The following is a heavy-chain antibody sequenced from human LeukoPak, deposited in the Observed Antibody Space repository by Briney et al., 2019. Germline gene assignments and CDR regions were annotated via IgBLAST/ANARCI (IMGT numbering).Heavy chain of an antibody. CDR2: LSYDARNK. CDR1: GFTFSNYA. J-gene: IGHJ4*02. D-gene: IGHD3-10*01. CDR3: TRAYDSGTYSTFDY. V-gene: IGHV3-30*04. Sequence: GRSLRLSCAASGFTFSNYAMHWVRQAPGKGLEWMSVLSYDARNKYFADSVKGRFTLSRDNSKNTLYLQMNNLRTEDTAVYYCTRAYDSGTYSTFDYWGQGALVTVTS.